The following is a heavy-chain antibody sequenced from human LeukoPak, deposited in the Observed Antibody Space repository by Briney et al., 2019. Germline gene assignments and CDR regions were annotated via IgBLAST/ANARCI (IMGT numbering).Heavy chain of an antibody. Sequence: PGGSLRLSCAASGFTFSNFAMAWVRQAPGKGLEWVSSISNTGERTHYTDSVKGRFTILRDNSKNTLYLDMNSLRADDTAVYYCVKSREASIWYSLGDYWGQGSLVTVSS. CDR1: GFTFSNFA. CDR3: VKSREASIWYSLGDY. D-gene: IGHD6-13*01. J-gene: IGHJ4*02. V-gene: IGHV3-23*01. CDR2: ISNTGERT.